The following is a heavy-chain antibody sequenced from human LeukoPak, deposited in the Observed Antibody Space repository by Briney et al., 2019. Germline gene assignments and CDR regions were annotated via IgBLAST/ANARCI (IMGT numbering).Heavy chain of an antibody. CDR1: GFTFSSYS. CDR3: ARFDVVVVPAANGDFDY. J-gene: IGHJ4*02. Sequence: GGSLRLSCAASGFTFSSYSTNWVRQAPGKGLEWVSSISSSSSYIYYADSVKGRFTISRDNAKNSLYLQMNSLRAEDTAVHYCARFDVVVVPAANGDFDYWGQGTLVTVSS. CDR2: ISSSSSYI. D-gene: IGHD2-2*01. V-gene: IGHV3-21*01.